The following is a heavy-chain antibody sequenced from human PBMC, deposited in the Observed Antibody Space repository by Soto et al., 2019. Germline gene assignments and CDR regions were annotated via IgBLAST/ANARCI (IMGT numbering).Heavy chain of an antibody. J-gene: IGHJ6*02. CDR3: ARELKEPGSYYYYGLDV. V-gene: IGHV1-69*13. CDR2: IIPIIGTT. Sequence: EASVKVSCKASGGSFSRYGITWVRQAPGRGLEWMGGIIPIIGTTKYAQKFQGRVTVTADESTTTAYMELSSLISEDTAVYYCARELKEPGSYYYYGLDVWGQGTTVTVSS. CDR1: GGSFSRYG. D-gene: IGHD3-10*01.